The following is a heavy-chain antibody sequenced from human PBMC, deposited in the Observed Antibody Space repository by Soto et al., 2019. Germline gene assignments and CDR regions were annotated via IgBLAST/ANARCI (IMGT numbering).Heavy chain of an antibody. D-gene: IGHD3-3*01. CDR3: ARGIGDFWSGYYYGQFDY. J-gene: IGHJ4*02. Sequence: SETLSLTCTVSGGSISSGGYYWSWIRQHPGKGLEWIGYIYYSGSTYYNPSLKSRVTISVDTSKNQFSLKLSSVTAADTAVYYCARGIGDFWSGYYYGQFDYWGQGTLVNVS. V-gene: IGHV4-31*03. CDR2: IYYSGST. CDR1: GGSISSGGYY.